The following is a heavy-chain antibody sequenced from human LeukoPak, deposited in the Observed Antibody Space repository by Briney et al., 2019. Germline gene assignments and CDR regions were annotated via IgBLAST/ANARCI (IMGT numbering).Heavy chain of an antibody. CDR3: ARARNYYDSSGYYP. CDR1: GGSISSYY. D-gene: IGHD3-22*01. V-gene: IGHV4-59*01. CDR2: IYYSGST. J-gene: IGHJ5*02. Sequence: SETLSLTCTVSGGSISSYYWSWIRHPPGKGLEWIGYIYYSGSTNYNPSLKSRVTISVDTSKNQFSLKLSSVTAVDTAVYYCARARNYYDSSGYYPWGQGTLVTVSS.